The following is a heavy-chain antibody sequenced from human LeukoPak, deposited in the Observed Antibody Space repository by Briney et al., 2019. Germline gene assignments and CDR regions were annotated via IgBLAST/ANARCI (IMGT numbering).Heavy chain of an antibody. CDR1: GFTFSSYS. J-gene: IGHJ4*02. CDR3: ARSGSGYFDY. V-gene: IGHV3-48*04. CDR2: ISSSSSTI. Sequence: PGGSLRLSCAASGFTFSSYSMNWVRQAPGKGLEWVSYISSSSSTIYYADSVQGRFTISRDNAKNSLYLQMNSLRAEDTAVYYCARSGSGYFDYRGQGSLVTVSS.